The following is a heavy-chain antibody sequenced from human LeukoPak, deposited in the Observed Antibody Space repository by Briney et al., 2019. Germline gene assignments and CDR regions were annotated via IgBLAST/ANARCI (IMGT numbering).Heavy chain of an antibody. V-gene: IGHV4-34*01. J-gene: IGHJ4*02. CDR2: INHSGST. D-gene: IGHD6-13*01. Sequence: KSSETLSLTCAVYGGSFSGYYWSWICQPPGKGLEWIGEINHSGSTNYNPSLKSRVTISVDTSKNQFSLKLSSVAAADTAVYYCARGAPYSGSWYTRCFDYWGQGTLVTVSS. CDR1: GGSFSGYY. CDR3: ARGAPYSGSWYTRCFDY.